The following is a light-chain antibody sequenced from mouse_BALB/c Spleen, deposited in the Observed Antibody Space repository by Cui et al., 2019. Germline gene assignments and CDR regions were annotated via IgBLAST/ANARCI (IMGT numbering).Light chain of an antibody. CDR1: SSVSY. CDR2: DTS. J-gene: IGKJ1*01. V-gene: IGKV4-55*01. Sequence: QIVLTQSPALMSASPGEKVTMTCSASSSVSYMYWYQQKPGSSPRLLMYDTSNLASGVPVRFSGSGSGTSYSLTISRMEAEDAATYYCQQWSSYPRTFGGGTKLEIK. CDR3: QQWSSYPRT.